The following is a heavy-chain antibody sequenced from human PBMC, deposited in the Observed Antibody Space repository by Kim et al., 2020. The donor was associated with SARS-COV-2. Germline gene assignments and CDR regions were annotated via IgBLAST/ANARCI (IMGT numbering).Heavy chain of an antibody. CDR2: ISYDGSNK. J-gene: IGHJ6*01. CDR3: AKDNYYGSGRPYYYYAM. V-gene: IGHV3-30*18. Sequence: GGSLRLSCAASGFTFSSYGMHWVRQAPGKGLEWVAVISYDGSNKYYADSVKGRFTISRDNSKNTLYLQMNSLRAEDTAVYYCAKDNYYGSGRPYYYYAM. CDR1: GFTFSSYG. D-gene: IGHD3-10*01.